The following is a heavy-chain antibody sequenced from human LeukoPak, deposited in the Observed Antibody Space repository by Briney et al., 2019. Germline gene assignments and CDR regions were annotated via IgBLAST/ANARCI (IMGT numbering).Heavy chain of an antibody. D-gene: IGHD3-22*01. CDR2: IYYSGST. V-gene: IGHV4-59*01. Sequence: SETLSLTCTVSGGSISSCYWSWIRQPPGKGLEWIGYIYYSGSTNYNPSLKSRVTISVDTSKNQFSLKLSSVTAADTAVYYCARVRYYYDSSGYYPRELDYWGQGTLVTVSS. CDR1: GGSISSCY. CDR3: ARVRYYYDSSGYYPRELDY. J-gene: IGHJ4*02.